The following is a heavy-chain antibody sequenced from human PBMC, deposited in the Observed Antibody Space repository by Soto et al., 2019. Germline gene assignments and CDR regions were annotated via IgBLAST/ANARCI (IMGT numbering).Heavy chain of an antibody. V-gene: IGHV6-1*01. J-gene: IGHJ4*02. CDR1: GDSVSSDSAA. CDR3: ARAHCTNGVCLFDY. Sequence: SQTLSLTCAISGDSVSSDSAAWNWIRQSPSRGLEWLGRTYYRSKWYNDYAVSVKSRITINPDTSKNQFSLQLNSVTPEDTAVYYCARAHCTNGVCLFDYWGQGTLVTVSS. D-gene: IGHD2-8*01. CDR2: TYYRSKWYN.